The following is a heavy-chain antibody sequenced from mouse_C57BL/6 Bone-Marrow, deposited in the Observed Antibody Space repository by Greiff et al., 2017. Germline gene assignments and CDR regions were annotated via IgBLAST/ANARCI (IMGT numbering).Heavy chain of an antibody. V-gene: IGHV1-54*01. J-gene: IGHJ4*01. CDR3: ARRSYYSNYRAMDY. CDR2: INPGSGGT. CDR1: GYAFTNYL. Sequence: QVQLQQSGAELVRPGTSVKVSCKASGYAFTNYLIEWVKQRPGQGLEWIGVINPGSGGTNYNEKFKGKATLTADKSSSTAYMQLSSLTSEDSAVYFCARRSYYSNYRAMDYWGQGTSVTVSS. D-gene: IGHD2-5*01.